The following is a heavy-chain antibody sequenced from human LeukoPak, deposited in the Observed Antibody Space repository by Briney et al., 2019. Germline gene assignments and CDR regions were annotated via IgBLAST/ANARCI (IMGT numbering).Heavy chain of an antibody. CDR3: ARQVGYCSSTSCVGLIGY. J-gene: IGHJ4*02. CDR2: ISSSSSYI. V-gene: IGHV3-21*01. CDR1: GFTFSSYS. D-gene: IGHD2-2*03. Sequence: GGSLRLSCAASGFTFSSYSMDWVRQAPGKGLEWVSFISSSSSYIYYADSVKGRFTISRDNAKNSLYLQMNSLRAEDTAVYYCARQVGYCSSTSCVGLIGYWGQGTLVTVSS.